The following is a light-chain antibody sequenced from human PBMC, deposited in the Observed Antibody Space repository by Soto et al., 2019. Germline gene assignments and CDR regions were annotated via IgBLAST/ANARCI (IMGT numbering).Light chain of an antibody. V-gene: IGLV2-14*01. CDR1: SSDVGGYNY. Sequence: ALTQPASASGSPGQSSTISCTGTSSDVGGYNYVSWYQQHPGKAPKLMIYPVSNRPSGVSNRFAGSKAGNTASLTISGLQAEDEADYYCSSHTSSITYVNGTG. CDR3: SSHTSSITYV. J-gene: IGLJ1*01. CDR2: PVS.